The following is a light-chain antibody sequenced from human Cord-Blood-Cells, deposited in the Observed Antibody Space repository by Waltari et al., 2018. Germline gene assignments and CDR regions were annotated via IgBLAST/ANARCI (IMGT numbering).Light chain of an antibody. CDR1: SRDVGGSHY. CDR2: EVS. CDR3: SSYTSSSTPYVV. J-gene: IGLJ2*01. V-gene: IGLV2-14*01. Sequence: QSALTQPASVSGSPGQSITISCTGTSRDVGGSHYVSWDQQHPGKAPKLMIYEVSNRPSGVSNRFSGSKSGNTASLTISGLQAEDEADYYCSSYTSSSTPYVVFGGGTKLTVL.